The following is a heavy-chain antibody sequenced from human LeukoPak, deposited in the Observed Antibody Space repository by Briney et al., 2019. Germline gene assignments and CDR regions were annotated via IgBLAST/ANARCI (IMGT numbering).Heavy chain of an antibody. J-gene: IGHJ3*02. CDR3: AKDGYYYGSGSYYMGEAFDI. CDR1: GFTFSSYA. CDR2: ISGSGGST. Sequence: GGSLRLSCAASGFTFSSYAMSWVRQGPGKGLEWVSAISGSGGSTYYADSVKGRFTISRDNSKNTLYLQVNSLRAEDTAVYYCAKDGYYYGSGSYYMGEAFDIWGQGTMVTVSS. D-gene: IGHD3-10*01. V-gene: IGHV3-23*01.